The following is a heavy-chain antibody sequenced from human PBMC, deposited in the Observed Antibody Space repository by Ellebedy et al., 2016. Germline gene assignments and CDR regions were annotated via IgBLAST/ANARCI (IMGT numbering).Heavy chain of an antibody. D-gene: IGHD3-10*01. Sequence: SETLSLTXTVSGGSVSSGSHYWSWIRQSAGKGLEWVGRVYSSGNINYNPTLESRLSLSLDASKNQFSLKVSSVTAADSAVYYCAREGGYYYMDVWGQGTTVTVSS. CDR2: VYSSGNI. J-gene: IGHJ6*03. V-gene: IGHV4-61*10. CDR1: GGSVSSGSHY. CDR3: AREGGYYYMDV.